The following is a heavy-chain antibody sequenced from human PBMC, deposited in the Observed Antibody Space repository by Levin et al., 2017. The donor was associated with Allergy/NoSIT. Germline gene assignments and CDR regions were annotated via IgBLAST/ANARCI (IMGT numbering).Heavy chain of an antibody. Sequence: GSLRLSCTVSGGSISSYYWSWIRQPPGKGLEWIGYIYYSGSTNYNPSLKSRVTISVDTSKNQFSLKLSSVTAADTAVYYCARNAYSSGWFFDYWGQGTLVTVSS. V-gene: IGHV4-59*01. CDR3: ARNAYSSGWFFDY. CDR1: GGSISSYY. J-gene: IGHJ4*02. CDR2: IYYSGST. D-gene: IGHD6-19*01.